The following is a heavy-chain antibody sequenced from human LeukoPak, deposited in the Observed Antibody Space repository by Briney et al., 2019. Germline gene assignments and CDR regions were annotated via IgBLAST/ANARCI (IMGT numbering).Heavy chain of an antibody. Sequence: GGSLRLSCAASGFTFSSYWMSWVRQAPGKGLEWVANIKQDGSKKYYVDSVKGRFTISRDNAKNSLYLQMNSLRAEDTAVYYCARVRRYYDSSGYYDYYYYGMDVWGQGTTVTVSS. D-gene: IGHD3-22*01. CDR1: GFTFSSYW. CDR2: IKQDGSKK. J-gene: IGHJ6*02. V-gene: IGHV3-7*03. CDR3: ARVRRYYDSSGYYDYYYYGMDV.